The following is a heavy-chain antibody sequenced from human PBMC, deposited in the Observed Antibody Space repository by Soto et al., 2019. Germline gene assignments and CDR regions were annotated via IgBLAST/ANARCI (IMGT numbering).Heavy chain of an antibody. D-gene: IGHD1-26*01. CDR1: GFTFSSYA. V-gene: IGHV3-23*01. J-gene: IGHJ4*02. CDR3: ARRGSGSYYDY. Sequence: EVQLLECAGDLVQPGRSLRLSCAASGFTFSSYAMRWVRQAPGKGLEWVSAISGSGGSTYYADSVKGRFTISRDNSKITLYLQMNSLRAEDTAVYYCARRGSGSYYDYWGQGTLVTVSS. CDR2: ISGSGGST.